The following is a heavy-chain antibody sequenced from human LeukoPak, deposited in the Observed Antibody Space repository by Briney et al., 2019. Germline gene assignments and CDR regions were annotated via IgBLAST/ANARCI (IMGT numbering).Heavy chain of an antibody. J-gene: IGHJ4*02. CDR2: IYYSRST. Sequence: PSETLSLTCTVSGGSISSSSYYWGWIRQPPGKGLEWIGSIYYSRSTYYNPSLKSRVTISVDTSKNQFSLKLSSVTAADTAVHYCARAMGAIDYWGKGTLVTVSS. CDR1: GGSISSSSYY. D-gene: IGHD1-26*01. CDR3: ARAMGAIDY. V-gene: IGHV4-39*01.